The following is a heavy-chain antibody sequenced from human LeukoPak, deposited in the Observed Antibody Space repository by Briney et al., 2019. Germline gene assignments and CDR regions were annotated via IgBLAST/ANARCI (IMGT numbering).Heavy chain of an antibody. V-gene: IGHV3-21*04. CDR1: GFTFNVYS. CDR2: ISSSSHYI. D-gene: IGHD4/OR15-4a*01. J-gene: IGHJ6*03. Sequence: GGSLRLSCAASGFTFNVYSLNWVRQAPGMGLEWVSSISSSSHYIYYADSVKGRFTISRDNAKNSLYLQMNSLRAEDTALYYCARVTMKYYYYYYMDVWGKGTTVTISS. CDR3: ARVTMKYYYYYYMDV.